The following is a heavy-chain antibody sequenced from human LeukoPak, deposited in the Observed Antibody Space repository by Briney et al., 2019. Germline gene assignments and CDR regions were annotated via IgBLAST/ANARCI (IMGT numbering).Heavy chain of an antibody. D-gene: IGHD6-25*01. CDR1: GFTVSSSY. Sequence: GGSLRLSCAASGFTVSSSYMTWVRQAPGKGLEWVAVISYDGSNKYYADSVKGRFTISRDNSKNTLYLQMNSLRAEDTALYYCAKDIGGSAAGYDAFDIWGQGTMVTVSS. J-gene: IGHJ3*02. CDR3: AKDIGGSAAGYDAFDI. CDR2: ISYDGSNK. V-gene: IGHV3-30*18.